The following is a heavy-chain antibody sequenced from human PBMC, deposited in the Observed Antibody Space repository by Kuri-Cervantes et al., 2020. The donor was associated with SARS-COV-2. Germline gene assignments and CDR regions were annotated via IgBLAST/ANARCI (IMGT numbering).Heavy chain of an antibody. J-gene: IGHJ5*02. CDR3: ARGAVGYSSGWYLSDWFDP. CDR1: GYTFTSYG. D-gene: IGHD6-19*01. Sequence: ASVKVSCKASGYTFTSYGISWVRQAPGQGLEWMGWINAGNGNTKYSQKFQGRVTITRDTSASTAYMELSSLRSEDTAVYYCARGAVGYSSGWYLSDWFDPWGQGTLVTVSS. V-gene: IGHV1-3*01. CDR2: INAGNGNT.